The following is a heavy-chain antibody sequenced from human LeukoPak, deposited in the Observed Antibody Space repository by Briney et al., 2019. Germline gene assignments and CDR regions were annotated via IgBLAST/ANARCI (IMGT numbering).Heavy chain of an antibody. CDR1: GFTFSSSN. V-gene: IGHV3-21*04. CDR2: ISSSSSYI. Sequence: GGSLRLSCAASGFTFSSSNMNWVRQAPGKGLEWVSSISSSSSYIYYADSVKGRFTISRDNAKNTLYLQMNSLRSDDTAVYYCAREVGRGFDYWGQGTLVTVSP. D-gene: IGHD1-26*01. J-gene: IGHJ4*02. CDR3: AREVGRGFDY.